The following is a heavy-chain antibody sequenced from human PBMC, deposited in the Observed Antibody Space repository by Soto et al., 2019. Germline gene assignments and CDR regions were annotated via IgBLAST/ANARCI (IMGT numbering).Heavy chain of an antibody. D-gene: IGHD6-19*01. CDR3: ARGGEQWLVQDWFDP. CDR2: IIPIFGTA. Sequence: QVQLVQSGAEVKEPGSSVKVSCKASGGTSSSYAIGWVRQAPGQGLEWMGGIIPIFGTANYAQKFQGRVTITADESTSTVYMELSSLRSEDTAVYYCARGGEQWLVQDWFDPWGQGTLVTVSS. V-gene: IGHV1-69*12. J-gene: IGHJ5*02. CDR1: GGTSSSYA.